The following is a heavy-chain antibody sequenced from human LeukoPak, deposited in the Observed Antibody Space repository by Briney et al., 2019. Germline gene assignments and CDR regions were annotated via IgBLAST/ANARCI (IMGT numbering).Heavy chain of an antibody. Sequence: GGSLRLSCAASGFTFSSYDMHWVRQAPGKGLEWVAVMLYDGSTKYYADSVEGRFTISRDNSKNTLYLQMNSLRAEDTAVYYCAKDNLAAAGSYYHYYYGMDVWGQGTTVTVSS. CDR1: GFTFSSYD. J-gene: IGHJ6*02. CDR3: AKDNLAAAGSYYHYYYGMDV. V-gene: IGHV3-30*18. CDR2: MLYDGSTK. D-gene: IGHD6-13*01.